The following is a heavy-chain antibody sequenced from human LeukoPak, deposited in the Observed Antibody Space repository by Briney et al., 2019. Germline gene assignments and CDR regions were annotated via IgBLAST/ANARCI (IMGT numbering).Heavy chain of an antibody. CDR1: GGSISSSSYY. CDR3: ASDDIVVVPAAKSFDY. D-gene: IGHD2-2*01. CDR2: IYYSGST. Sequence: SETLSLTCTVSGGSISSSSYYWGWIRQPPGKGLEWIGSIYYSGSTYYNPSLKSRVAISVDTSKNQFSLKLSSVTAADTAVYYCASDDIVVVPAAKSFDYWGQGTLVTVSS. V-gene: IGHV4-39*01. J-gene: IGHJ4*02.